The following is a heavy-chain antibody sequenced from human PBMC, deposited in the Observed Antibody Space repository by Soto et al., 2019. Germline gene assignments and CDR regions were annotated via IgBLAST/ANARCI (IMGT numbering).Heavy chain of an antibody. CDR2: ISYDGSNK. J-gene: IGHJ6*02. V-gene: IGHV3-30*18. Sequence: QVQLVESGGGVVQPGRSLRLSCAASGFTFSSYGMHWVRQAPGKGLEWVAVISYDGSNKYYADSVKGRFTISRDNYKNTLYLQMNSLRAGDTAVYYCAKDLLGPGRAYGMDVWGQGTTVTVSS. CDR3: AKDLLGPGRAYGMDV. CDR1: GFTFSSYG. D-gene: IGHD3-10*01.